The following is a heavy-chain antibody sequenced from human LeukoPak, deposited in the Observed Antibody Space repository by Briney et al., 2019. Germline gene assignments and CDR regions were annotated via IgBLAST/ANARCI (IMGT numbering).Heavy chain of an antibody. D-gene: IGHD6-19*01. J-gene: IGHJ4*02. CDR3: TTGYSSGWYNEGNY. V-gene: IGHV3-48*01. CDR1: GFTFSSYN. Sequence: PGGSLRLSCAASGFTFSSYNMNWVRQAPGKGLEWVSYISISSGTIYYADSVKGRFTISRDNAKNSLYLQMNSLRAEDTAVYFCTTGYSSGWYNEGNYWGQGTLVTVSS. CDR2: ISISSGTI.